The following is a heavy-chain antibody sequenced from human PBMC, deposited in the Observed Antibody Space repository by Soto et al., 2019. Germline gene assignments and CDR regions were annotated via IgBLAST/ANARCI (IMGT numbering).Heavy chain of an antibody. CDR1: GFAFSRYA. D-gene: IGHD3-22*01. CDR3: AKLTYPSDTTGFYYERVSGWIDS. Sequence: VPLLESGGGLIQPGGSLRLSCAASGFAFSRYAMSWVRQAPGKGLEWVSGISASGGTANLADSVEGRCTISRDNSKSTLYLQMNSLRAEDTAVYYCAKLTYPSDTTGFYYERVSGWIDSWGQGTLVTVSS. V-gene: IGHV3-23*01. J-gene: IGHJ5*01. CDR2: ISASGGTA.